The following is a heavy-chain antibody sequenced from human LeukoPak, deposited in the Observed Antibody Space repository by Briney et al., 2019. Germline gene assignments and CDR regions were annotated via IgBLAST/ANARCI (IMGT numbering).Heavy chain of an antibody. Sequence: PSETLSLTCTVSGGSISSYYWSWIRQPPGKGLEWIGYIYYSGSTNYNPSLKSRVTISVDTSKNQFSLKLSSVTAADTAVYYCARGRYCSSTSCQRYYYYYYGMDVWGQGTTVTVSS. D-gene: IGHD2-2*01. CDR1: GGSISSYY. CDR3: ARGRYCSSTSCQRYYYYYYGMDV. CDR2: IYYSGST. V-gene: IGHV4-59*12. J-gene: IGHJ6*02.